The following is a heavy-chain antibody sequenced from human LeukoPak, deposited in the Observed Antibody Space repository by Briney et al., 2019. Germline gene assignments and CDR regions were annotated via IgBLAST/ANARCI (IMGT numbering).Heavy chain of an antibody. D-gene: IGHD2-15*01. Sequence: TGGSLRLSCAASGFTFSGSAMHWVRQASGKGLEWVGHIRREANTYATTYAASLKGRFTISRDDSKNTAYLQMNSLRTEDTALYYCARRYSYYYYMDVWGKGTTVTVSS. J-gene: IGHJ6*03. CDR2: IRREANTYAT. CDR3: ARRYSYYYYMDV. CDR1: GFTFSGSA. V-gene: IGHV3-73*01.